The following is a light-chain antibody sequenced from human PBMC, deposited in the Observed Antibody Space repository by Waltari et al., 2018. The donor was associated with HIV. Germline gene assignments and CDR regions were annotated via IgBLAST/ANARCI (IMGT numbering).Light chain of an antibody. CDR3: SSYTSSSTRV. Sequence: QSALTQPASVSGSPGQSITISCTGTSSDVGGYNYVSWYQQYPGKAPKLMIYEVSNRPSGVSNRFSGSKSGNTGSLTISGLQSEDEADYYCSSYTSSSTRVFGGGSKLTVL. J-gene: IGLJ2*01. CDR2: EVS. V-gene: IGLV2-14*01. CDR1: SSDVGGYNY.